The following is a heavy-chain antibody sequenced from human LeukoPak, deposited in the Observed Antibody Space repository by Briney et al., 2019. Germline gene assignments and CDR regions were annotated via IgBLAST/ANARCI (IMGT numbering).Heavy chain of an antibody. D-gene: IGHD3-22*01. Sequence: SETLSLTCTVSGGSISSYYWSWIRQPPGKGLEWIGYIYYSGSTNYNPSLKSRVTISVDTSKNQFSLKLSSVTAADTAVYYCARGGYYDSSGYLSLDDAFDIWGQGTMVTVSS. J-gene: IGHJ3*02. CDR3: ARGGYYDSSGYLSLDDAFDI. V-gene: IGHV4-59*01. CDR2: IYYSGST. CDR1: GGSISSYY.